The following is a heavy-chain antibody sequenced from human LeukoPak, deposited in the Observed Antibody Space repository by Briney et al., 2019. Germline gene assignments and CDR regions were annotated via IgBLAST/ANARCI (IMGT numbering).Heavy chain of an antibody. CDR2: ISWNSGSI. D-gene: IGHD3-22*01. CDR3: AKTAYDSSGYYYGVFDY. J-gene: IGHJ4*02. V-gene: IGHV3-9*01. Sequence: GGSLRLSWAASGFTFDDYAMHWVRQAPGKGLEWVSGISWNSGSIGYADSVKGRFTISRDNAKNSLYLQMNSLRAEDTALYYCAKTAYDSSGYYYGVFDYWGQGTLVTVSS. CDR1: GFTFDDYA.